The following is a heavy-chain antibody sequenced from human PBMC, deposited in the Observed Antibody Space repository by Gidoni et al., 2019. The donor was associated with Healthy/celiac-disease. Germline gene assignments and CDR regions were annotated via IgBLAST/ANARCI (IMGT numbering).Heavy chain of an antibody. J-gene: IGHJ4*02. CDR2: ISYDGSNK. D-gene: IGHD6-13*01. Sequence: LRLSCAASGFTFSSYGMHWVRQAPGKGLEWVAVISYDGSNKYYADSVKGRFTIARDNSKNTMYLQMNSRRAEYTAVYYCAKEDRGIAAPGGYWGQGTLVTVSS. CDR3: AKEDRGIAAPGGY. CDR1: GFTFSSYG. V-gene: IGHV3-30*18.